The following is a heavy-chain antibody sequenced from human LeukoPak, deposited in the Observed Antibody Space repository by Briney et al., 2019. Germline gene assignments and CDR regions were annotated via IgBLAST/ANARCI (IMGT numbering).Heavy chain of an antibody. CDR3: AKRPYCSGTVCYHIDY. CDR2: ISGSGGSA. V-gene: IGHV3-23*01. Sequence: GGSLRLSCAASGLTFSSYAMSWVRQAPGKGMEWVSTISGSGGSAYYADSVKGRFTISRDNSKNTVYLQLNSLRAEDTALYYCAKRPYCSGTVCYHIDYWGQGTLVTVSS. CDR1: GLTFSSYA. J-gene: IGHJ4*02. D-gene: IGHD2-15*01.